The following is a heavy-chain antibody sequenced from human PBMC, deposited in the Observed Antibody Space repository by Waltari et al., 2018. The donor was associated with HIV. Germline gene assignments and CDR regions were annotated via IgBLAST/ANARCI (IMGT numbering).Heavy chain of an antibody. Sequence: QVQLVQSGSELKKPGASVKVSCEASGYTLTNYAMNWVRQAPGQGLEWVGWSNTKTGNPKYAQGFTGRFVFSLDTSVSTAYLQISSLKAEDTAVYYCARGPGRSLDYWGQGTLVTVSS. J-gene: IGHJ4*02. V-gene: IGHV7-4-1*02. D-gene: IGHD3-10*01. CDR1: GYTLTNYA. CDR2: SNTKTGNP. CDR3: ARGPGRSLDY.